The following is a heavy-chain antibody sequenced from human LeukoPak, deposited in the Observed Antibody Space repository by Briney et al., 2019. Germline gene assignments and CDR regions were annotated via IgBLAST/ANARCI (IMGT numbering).Heavy chain of an antibody. J-gene: IGHJ4*02. D-gene: IGHD3-22*01. CDR1: GYTFTGYY. V-gene: IGHV1-2*02. CDR2: INPNSGGT. Sequence: ASVKVSCKASGYTFTGYYMHWVRQAPGQGLEWMGWINPNSGGTNYAQKFQGRVTMTRDTSISTAYMELSRLRSDDTAVYYCARGLSPDYYDSSGPFDYWGQGTLVTVSS. CDR3: ARGLSPDYYDSSGPFDY.